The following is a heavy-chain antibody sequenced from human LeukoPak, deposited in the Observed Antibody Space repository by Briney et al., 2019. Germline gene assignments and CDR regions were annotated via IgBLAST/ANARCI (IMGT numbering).Heavy chain of an antibody. CDR2: INHSGST. Sequence: SETLSLTCAVYGGSFSGYYWSWIRQPPGRGLEWIGEINHSGSTNYNPSLKSRVTISVDTSKNQFSLKLSSVTAADTAVFYCARGRITGTSPYGYWGQGTLVTVSS. J-gene: IGHJ4*02. V-gene: IGHV4-34*01. CDR1: GGSFSGYY. CDR3: ARGRITGTSPYGY. D-gene: IGHD1-20*01.